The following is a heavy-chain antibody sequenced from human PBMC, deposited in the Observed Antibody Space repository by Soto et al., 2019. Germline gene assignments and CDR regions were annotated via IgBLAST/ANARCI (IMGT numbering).Heavy chain of an antibody. V-gene: IGHV1-46*03. CDR2: INPNGGST. J-gene: IGHJ4*02. CDR3: TRGLASGDY. D-gene: IGHD6-6*01. CDR1: GYIFTNFY. Sequence: QVQLVQPGAEVKKPGASVKFSCKASGYIFTNFYIHWVRQAPGQGLEWIGIINPNGGSTNYAQNYQGRVTMTRDTSASTVYMDVSSMRAEDAAVYSCTRGLASGDYWGQGTLITVSS.